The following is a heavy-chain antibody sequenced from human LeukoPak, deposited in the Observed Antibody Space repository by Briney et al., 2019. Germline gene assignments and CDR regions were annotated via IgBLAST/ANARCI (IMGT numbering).Heavy chain of an antibody. CDR2: IGSSGSTI. D-gene: IGHD6-6*01. Sequence: QPGGSLRLSCAASGFTFSSYEMNWVRQAPGKGLEWVSYIGSSGSTIYYADSVKGRFTISRDNAKNSLYLQMNSLRAEDTAVYYCARDERGARPDFYWGQGTLVTVSS. CDR3: ARDERGARPDFY. V-gene: IGHV3-48*03. CDR1: GFTFSSYE. J-gene: IGHJ4*02.